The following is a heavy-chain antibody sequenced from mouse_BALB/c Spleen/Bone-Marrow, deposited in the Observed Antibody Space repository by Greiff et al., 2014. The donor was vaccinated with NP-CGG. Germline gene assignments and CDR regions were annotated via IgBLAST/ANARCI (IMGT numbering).Heavy chain of an antibody. CDR3: AGGECYGRPDY. Sequence: VQLQQSGAELVRPGVSVKISCKGSGYTFTDYAMHWVKQSHAKSLEWIGVISTYYGDASYNQKFKGKATMTVDKSSSTAYMELGRLQAEDSAIYYGAGGECYGRPDYGGQGTTLAVS. CDR2: ISTYYGDA. J-gene: IGHJ2*01. V-gene: IGHV1S137*01. D-gene: IGHD1-2*01. CDR1: GYTFTDYA.